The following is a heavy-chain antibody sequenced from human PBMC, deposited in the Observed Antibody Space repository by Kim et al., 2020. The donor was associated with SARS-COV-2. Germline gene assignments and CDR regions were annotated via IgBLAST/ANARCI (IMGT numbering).Heavy chain of an antibody. CDR3: ARGGGKHLAATHHRGDYGMDV. CDR1: GFTFSSYS. CDR2: ISSSSSYI. D-gene: IGHD2-15*01. V-gene: IGHV3-21*01. Sequence: GGSLRLSCAASGFTFSSYSMNWVRQAPGKGLEWVSSISSSSSYIYYADSVKGRFTISRDNAKNSLYLQMNSLRAEDTAVYYCARGGGKHLAATHHRGDYGMDVWGQGTTVTVSS. J-gene: IGHJ6*02.